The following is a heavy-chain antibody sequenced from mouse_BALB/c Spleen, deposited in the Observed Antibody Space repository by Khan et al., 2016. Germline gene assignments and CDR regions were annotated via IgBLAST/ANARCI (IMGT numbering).Heavy chain of an antibody. V-gene: IGHV1-87*01. J-gene: IGHJ4*01. CDR2: IYPGDGDT. CDR1: GYTFTNYW. Sequence: QVQLQQSGAELARPGASVKLSCKASGYTFTNYWMQWVKQRPGQGLEWIGAIYPGDGDTRYTQKFKGKATLTADKSSSPAYMQLSSLASEDSAVYYCAKGGRAMDYWGQGTSVTVSS. CDR3: AKGGRAMDY.